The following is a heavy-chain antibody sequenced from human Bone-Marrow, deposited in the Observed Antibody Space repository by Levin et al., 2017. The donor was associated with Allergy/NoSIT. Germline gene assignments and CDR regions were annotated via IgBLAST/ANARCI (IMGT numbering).Heavy chain of an antibody. V-gene: IGHV3-74*01. J-gene: IGHJ4*02. CDR2: IDTDGSYT. CDR1: EFIFSNYW. Sequence: QPGGSLRLSCAASEFIFSNYWMHWVRQVPGKGLVWVSRIDTDGSYTDYADSVKGRFTISRDNAKHTLYLQMNSLRVEDTAVYYCTRGATDWHGIDYWGQGTLVTVSS. D-gene: IGHD3-9*01. CDR3: TRGATDWHGIDY.